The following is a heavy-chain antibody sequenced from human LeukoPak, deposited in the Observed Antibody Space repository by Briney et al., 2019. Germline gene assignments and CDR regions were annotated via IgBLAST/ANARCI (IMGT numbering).Heavy chain of an antibody. CDR1: GFIVSDNY. CDR3: TRTYGDYDYYYGMDV. V-gene: IGHV3-66*01. Sequence: GSLRLSGAASGFIVSDNYMAWVRQAPGKGLEWVSVVNSGGSTSYADSVKGRFTISRDNSKNTLFLQMNSLRAEDTALYYCTRTYGDYDYYYGMDVWGQGTTVTVSS. D-gene: IGHD4-17*01. CDR2: VNSGGST. J-gene: IGHJ6*02.